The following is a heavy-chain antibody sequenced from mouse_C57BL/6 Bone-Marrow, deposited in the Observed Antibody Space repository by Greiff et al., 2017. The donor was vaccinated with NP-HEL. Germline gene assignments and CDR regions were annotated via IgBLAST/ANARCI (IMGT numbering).Heavy chain of an antibody. D-gene: IGHD2-3*01. CDR2: ISSGSSTI. J-gene: IGHJ2*01. CDR3: ARRDGGYYFDY. CDR1: GFTFSDYG. Sequence: EVKVVESGGGLVKPGGSLKLSCAASGFTFSDYGMHWVRQAPEKGLEWVAYISSGSSTIYYADTVKGRFTISRDNAKNTLFLQMTSLRSEDTAMYYCARRDGGYYFDYWGQGTTLTVSS. V-gene: IGHV5-17*01.